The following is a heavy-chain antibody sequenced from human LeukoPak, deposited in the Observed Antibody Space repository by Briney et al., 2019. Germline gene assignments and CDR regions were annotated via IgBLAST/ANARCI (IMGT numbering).Heavy chain of an antibody. CDR1: GYTFTGYY. D-gene: IGHD3-3*01. Sequence: ASVKVSCKASGYTFTGYYMHWVRQAPGQGLEWMGRINPNSGGTNYAQKFQGRVTMTRDTSLSTAYMELSRLRSDDTAVYYCARVYYDFWSDFDYWGQGTLVTVSS. V-gene: IGHV1-2*06. J-gene: IGHJ4*02. CDR2: INPNSGGT. CDR3: ARVYYDFWSDFDY.